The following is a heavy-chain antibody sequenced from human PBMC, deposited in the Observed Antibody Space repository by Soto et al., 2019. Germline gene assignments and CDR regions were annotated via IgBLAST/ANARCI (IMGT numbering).Heavy chain of an antibody. CDR3: ASHEGELLPVDFDY. D-gene: IGHD1-26*01. CDR1: GGTFSSYA. CDR2: IIPIFGTA. J-gene: IGHJ4*02. Sequence: QVQLVQSGAEVKKPGSSVKVSCKASGGTFSSYAISWVRQAPGQGLEWMGGIIPIFGTANYAQKFQGRVTITADESTSTAYMELSSLRSEDTAVYYCASHEGELLPVDFDYWGQGTLVTVSS. V-gene: IGHV1-69*01.